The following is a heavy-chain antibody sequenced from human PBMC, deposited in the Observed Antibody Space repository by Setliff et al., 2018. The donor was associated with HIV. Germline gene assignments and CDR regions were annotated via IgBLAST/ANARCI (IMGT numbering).Heavy chain of an antibody. CDR3: ARTRGDYYYYYGMDV. CDR2: ISWNNDVI. Sequence: PGGSLRLSCAASGFMFDDYVMHWVRQAPGKGLEWVSGISWNNDVIGYADSVKGRFTISRDNAKNSLYLQMNSLRAEDTAVYYCARTRGDYYYYYGMDVWGQGTTVTVSS. V-gene: IGHV3-9*01. CDR1: GFMFDDYV. J-gene: IGHJ6*02. D-gene: IGHD3-10*01.